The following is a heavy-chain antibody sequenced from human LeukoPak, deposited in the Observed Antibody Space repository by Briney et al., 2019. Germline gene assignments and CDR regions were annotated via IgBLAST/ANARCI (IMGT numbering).Heavy chain of an antibody. V-gene: IGHV4-38-2*02. J-gene: IGHJ4*02. CDR3: ARDAGAGLDGGGSVDY. CDR2: IYHSGST. CDR1: GYSISSGYY. D-gene: IGHD3-16*01. Sequence: SETLSLTCAVSGYSISSGYYWGWIRQPPGKGREWIGSIYHSGSTYYNPSLKSRVTISVDTSKNQFSLKLSSVTAADTAVYYCARDAGAGLDGGGSVDYWGQGTLVTVSS.